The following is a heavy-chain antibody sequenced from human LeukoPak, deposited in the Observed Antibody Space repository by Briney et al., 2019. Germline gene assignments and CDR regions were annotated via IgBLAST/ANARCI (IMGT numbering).Heavy chain of an antibody. J-gene: IGHJ3*02. CDR2: IYTRGST. CDR3: ARGRYCSADICSGGDAFDI. D-gene: IGHD2-15*01. CDR1: GGSINNYY. V-gene: IGHV4-4*07. Sequence: SETLSLTCTVSGGSINNYYWSWNRQPAGKGLEWIGRIYTRGSTNYNPSLKSRVTMSVDTSKNQFSLKLSSVTAADTAVYYCARGRYCSADICSGGDAFDIWGQGTMVSVSS.